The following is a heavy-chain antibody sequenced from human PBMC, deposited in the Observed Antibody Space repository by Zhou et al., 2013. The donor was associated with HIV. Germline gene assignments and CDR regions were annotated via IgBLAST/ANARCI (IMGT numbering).Heavy chain of an antibody. D-gene: IGHD6-19*01. J-gene: IGHJ4*02. V-gene: IGHV4-61*01. CDR3: ARSPADIVVAVYFDY. Sequence: QVQLQESGPGLVKPSETLSLTCTVSGGSISSSSYYWGWIRQPPGMGLEWMGYIYYSGSTNYNPSLKSRVTISVDASKNQLSLRLSSMTAGDTAVYYCARSPADIVVAVYFDYWGQGTLVTVSS. CDR2: IYYSGST. CDR1: GGSISSSSYY.